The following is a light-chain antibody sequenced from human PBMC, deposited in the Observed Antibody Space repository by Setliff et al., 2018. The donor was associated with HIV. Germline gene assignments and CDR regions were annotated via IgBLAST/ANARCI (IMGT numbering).Light chain of an antibody. V-gene: IGLV2-18*02. J-gene: IGLJ1*01. Sequence: QSVLTQPASVSGSPGQSITISCTGTSSDVGSYNRVSWYQQPPGTAPKLIIYEVSYRPSGVPDRFSGSKSGNTASLTISGLQAEDEVDYYCSSYTTSNTYVFGTGTKVTVL. CDR2: EVS. CDR3: SSYTTSNTYV. CDR1: SSDVGSYNR.